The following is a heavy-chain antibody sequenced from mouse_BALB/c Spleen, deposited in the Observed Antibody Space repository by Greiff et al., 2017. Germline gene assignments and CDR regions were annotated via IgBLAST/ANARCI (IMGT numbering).Heavy chain of an antibody. CDR1: GFTFSSYA. V-gene: IGHV5-9-3*01. CDR3: ARRRGDGNYDYYAMDY. CDR2: ISSGGSYT. J-gene: IGHJ4*01. D-gene: IGHD2-1*01. Sequence: EVQGVESGGGLVKPGGSLKLSCAASGFTFSSYAMSWVRQTPEKRLEWVATISSGGSYTYYPDSVKGRFTISRDNAKNTLYLQMSSLRSEDTAMYYCARRRGDGNYDYYAMDYWGQGTSVTVSS.